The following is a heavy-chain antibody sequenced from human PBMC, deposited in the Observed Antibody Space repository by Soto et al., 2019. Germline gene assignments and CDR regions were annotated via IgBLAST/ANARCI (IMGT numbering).Heavy chain of an antibody. Sequence: EEQLVESGGGLVQPGGSLRGSCAASGFTFSGHWMTWVRQAPGKGLEWVASIKEDGSEKKYVDSAKGRFTISRDNATKSLYLQMNSLSGDDTAVYYYARGGSNRFGLWGQGTLVTVSS. D-gene: IGHD6-13*01. CDR1: GFTFSGHW. J-gene: IGHJ4*02. CDR2: IKEDGSEK. V-gene: IGHV3-7*04. CDR3: ARGGSNRFGL.